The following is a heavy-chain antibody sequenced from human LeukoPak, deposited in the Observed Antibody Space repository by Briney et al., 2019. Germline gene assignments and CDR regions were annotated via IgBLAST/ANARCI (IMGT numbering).Heavy chain of an antibody. CDR2: IYYSGST. V-gene: IGHV4-39*01. Sequence: PSETLSLTCTVSGGSISSSSYYWGWIRQPPGKGLEWIGSIYYSGSTHYNPSLKSRVTISVDTSKNQFSLKLSSVTAADTAVYYCARHRITYYDFWSGYHGGEWLDPWGQGTLVTVSS. CDR3: ARHRITYYDFWSGYHGGEWLDP. D-gene: IGHD3-3*01. J-gene: IGHJ5*02. CDR1: GGSISSSSYY.